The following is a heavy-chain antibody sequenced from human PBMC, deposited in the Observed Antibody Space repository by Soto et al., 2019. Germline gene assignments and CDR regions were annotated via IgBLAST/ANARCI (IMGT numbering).Heavy chain of an antibody. V-gene: IGHV3-23*01. Sequence: GRSLRLSCAASGFTFSSYAMSWVRQAPGKGLEWVSAISGSGGSTYYADSVKGRFTISRDNSKNTLYLQMNSLRAEDTAVYYCAKAGYGSGSYYFDYWGQGTLVTVSS. CDR2: ISGSGGST. J-gene: IGHJ4*02. CDR1: GFTFSSYA. D-gene: IGHD3-10*01. CDR3: AKAGYGSGSYYFDY.